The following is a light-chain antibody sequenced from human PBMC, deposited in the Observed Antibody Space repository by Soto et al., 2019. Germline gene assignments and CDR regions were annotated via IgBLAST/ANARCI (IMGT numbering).Light chain of an antibody. CDR3: QQYNNWPPIT. CDR1: ESVSDN. V-gene: IGKV3-15*01. Sequence: EIVMTQSPATLSVSPGERATLSCRAGESVSDNLAWYQQKPGQAPRLLIYGASTRATGIPVRFSGSGSQTEFILTISSLRSEDFAVYYCQQYNNWPPITFGQGTRLEIK. CDR2: GAS. J-gene: IGKJ5*01.